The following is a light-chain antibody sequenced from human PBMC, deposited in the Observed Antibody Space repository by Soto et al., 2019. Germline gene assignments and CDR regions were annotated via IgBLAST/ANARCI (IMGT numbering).Light chain of an antibody. Sequence: EIVLTHSPATLSLSPGERATLSCRASQSVGSYLAWYQQKRGQAPRLLIYDASNRATDIPARFSGSGSGTDFTLTISSLEPEDFAVYYCQQRRAFGPGTKVDI. CDR1: QSVGSY. CDR3: QQRRA. V-gene: IGKV3-11*01. CDR2: DAS. J-gene: IGKJ3*01.